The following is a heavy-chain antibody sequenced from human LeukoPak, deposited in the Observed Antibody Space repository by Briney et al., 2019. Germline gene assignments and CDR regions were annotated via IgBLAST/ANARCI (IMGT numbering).Heavy chain of an antibody. Sequence: GGSLRLSCAASGVTFSSYGMHWVRQAPGKGLEWVAVIWYDGSNKYYADSVKGRFTISRDNSKNTLYLQMNSLRAEDTAVYYCARDLTMVRTMLGYWGQGTLVTVSS. CDR2: IWYDGSNK. CDR3: ARDLTMVRTMLGY. D-gene: IGHD3-10*01. CDR1: GVTFSSYG. J-gene: IGHJ4*02. V-gene: IGHV3-33*01.